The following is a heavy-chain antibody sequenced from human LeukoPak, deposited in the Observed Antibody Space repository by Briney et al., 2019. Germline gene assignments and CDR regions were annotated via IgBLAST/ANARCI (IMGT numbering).Heavy chain of an antibody. CDR2: INPNSGGT. D-gene: IGHD6-6*01. V-gene: IGHV1-2*02. Sequence: SVKVSCKASGYTFTGYYMHWVRQAPGQGLEWMGWINPNSGGTNYAQKFQGRVTMTRDTSISTAYMELSRLRSDDTAVYYCARDMRIAARMGGYWGQGTLVTVSS. CDR3: ARDMRIAARMGGY. CDR1: GYTFTGYY. J-gene: IGHJ4*02.